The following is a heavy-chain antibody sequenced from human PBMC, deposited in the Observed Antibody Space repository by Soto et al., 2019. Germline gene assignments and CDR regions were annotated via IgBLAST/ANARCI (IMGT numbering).Heavy chain of an antibody. CDR3: ANAYSYGHKPNYFDY. V-gene: IGHV3-23*01. CDR1: GFTFSSYA. Sequence: HPGGSLSLSCAASGFTFSSYAMSWVRQAPGKGLEWVSAISVSGGSTYYADSVKGRFTISRDNSKNTLYLQMNSLRAEDTAVYYCANAYSYGHKPNYFDYWGQGTLVTVSS. CDR2: ISVSGGST. D-gene: IGHD5-18*01. J-gene: IGHJ4*02.